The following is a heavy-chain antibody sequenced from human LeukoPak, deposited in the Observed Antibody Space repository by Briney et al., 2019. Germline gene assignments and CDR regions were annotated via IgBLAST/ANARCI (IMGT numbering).Heavy chain of an antibody. V-gene: IGHV3-23*01. Sequence: GGSLRLSCAASGFTFSSYAMTWVRQAPGKGLEWVSAISASGGSTYYSDSVKGRFTISRDTSKNTLYLQMNSLRAEDTAVYYCARESSGSYGNYFDYWGQGTLVTVSS. CDR2: ISASGGST. D-gene: IGHD1-26*01. CDR1: GFTFSSYA. CDR3: ARESSGSYGNYFDY. J-gene: IGHJ4*02.